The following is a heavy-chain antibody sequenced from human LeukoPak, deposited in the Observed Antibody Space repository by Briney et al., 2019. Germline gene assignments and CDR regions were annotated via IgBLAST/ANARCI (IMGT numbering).Heavy chain of an antibody. Sequence: SETLSLTCAAYGGSFSGYYWSWIRQPPGKGLEWIGEINHSGSTNYNPSLKSRVTISVDTSRNHFSLKLSSVTAADTAVYYCARGACSGGSCKYYYYYYYMDVWGKGTTVSVSS. CDR2: INHSGST. V-gene: IGHV4-34*01. J-gene: IGHJ6*03. D-gene: IGHD2-15*01. CDR1: GGSFSGYY. CDR3: ARGACSGGSCKYYYYYYYMDV.